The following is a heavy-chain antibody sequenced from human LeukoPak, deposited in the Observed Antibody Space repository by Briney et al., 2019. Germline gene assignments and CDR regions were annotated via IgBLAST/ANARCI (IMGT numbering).Heavy chain of an antibody. CDR3: ARDPNLRQMEPISDAFDI. D-gene: IGHD5-24*01. Sequence: SVKVSCKASGGTFSSYAISWVRQAPGQGLEWMGRIIPIFGTANYAQKFQGRVTITTDESTSTAYMELSSLRSEDTAVYYCARDPNLRQMEPISDAFDIWGQGAMVTVSS. V-gene: IGHV1-69*05. J-gene: IGHJ3*02. CDR2: IIPIFGTA. CDR1: GGTFSSYA.